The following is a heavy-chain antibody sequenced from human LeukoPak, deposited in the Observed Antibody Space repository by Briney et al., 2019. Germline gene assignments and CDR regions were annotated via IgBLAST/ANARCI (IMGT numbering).Heavy chain of an antibody. D-gene: IGHD5-18*01. Sequence: SETLSLTCTVSGGSISSGSYYWSWIRQPAGKGLEWIGRIYTSGSTNYNPSLKSRVTMSVDTSKNQFSLKLSSVTAADTAVYYCARGEGQLWFIFYFDYWGQGTLVTVSS. J-gene: IGHJ4*02. V-gene: IGHV4-61*02. CDR3: ARGEGQLWFIFYFDY. CDR2: IYTSGST. CDR1: GGSISSGSYY.